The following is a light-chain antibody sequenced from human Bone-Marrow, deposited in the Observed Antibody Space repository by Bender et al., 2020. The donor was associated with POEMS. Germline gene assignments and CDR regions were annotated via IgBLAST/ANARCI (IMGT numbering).Light chain of an antibody. Sequence: QAVVTQEPSLTVSPGETVTLTCGSSTGPVTIESYAYWFQQKPGQAPRTLIYATSIKHSWTPARFSGSLLGDKASLTLSGAQPEDEAEYYCLLSLGGALYVFGTGTKVTVL. CDR2: ATS. V-gene: IGLV7-46*01. CDR1: TGPVTIESY. J-gene: IGLJ1*01. CDR3: LLSLGGALYV.